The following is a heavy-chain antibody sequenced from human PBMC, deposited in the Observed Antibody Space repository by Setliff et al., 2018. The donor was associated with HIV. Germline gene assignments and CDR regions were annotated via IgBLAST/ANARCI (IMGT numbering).Heavy chain of an antibody. CDR1: GFTFSSYA. CDR3: AKPYRGSVVRDKGYMDV. D-gene: IGHD3-10*01. J-gene: IGHJ6*03. CDR2: ISGSAGST. V-gene: IGHV3-23*01. Sequence: PGGSLRLSCAVSGFTFSSYAMSWVRQAPGKGLEWVLAISGSAGSTYYADSVKGRFTPSGDNSKNTLYLQMNSLRAEDTAVYYCAKPYRGSVVRDKGYMDVWGKGTTVTVS.